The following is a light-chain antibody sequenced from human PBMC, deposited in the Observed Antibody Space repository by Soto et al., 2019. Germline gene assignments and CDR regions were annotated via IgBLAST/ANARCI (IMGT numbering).Light chain of an antibody. CDR2: AAS. CDR3: HQTAANPWT. Sequence: DIQMTQSPSSLSASVGGRVTITCRASQSISSYLNWYQQKPGKAPKLLIYAASSLQSGVPSRFSGSGSGTDFTLTISSLQPEDFATYYCHQTAANPWTFAQGTKVDIK. J-gene: IGKJ1*01. CDR1: QSISSY. V-gene: IGKV1-39*01.